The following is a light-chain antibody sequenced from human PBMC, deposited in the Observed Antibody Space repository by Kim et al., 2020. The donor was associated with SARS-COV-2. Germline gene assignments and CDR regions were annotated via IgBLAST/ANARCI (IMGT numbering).Light chain of an antibody. V-gene: IGLV6-57*03. J-gene: IGLJ3*02. Sequence: GKTVTISCTRSSGSIASNYVQWYQQRPGSAPTTVIYEDNQRPSGVPDRFSGSIDSSSNSASLTISGLKTEDEADYYCQSYGSSNQVFGGGTQLTVL. CDR3: QSYGSSNQV. CDR1: SGSIASNY. CDR2: EDN.